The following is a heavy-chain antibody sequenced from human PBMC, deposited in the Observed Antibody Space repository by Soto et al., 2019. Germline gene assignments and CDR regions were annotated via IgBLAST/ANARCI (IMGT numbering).Heavy chain of an antibody. CDR2: IYYSGST. CDR3: ARDHYYGTDRGIDY. CDR1: GGSVSSGSYY. Sequence: SETLSLTCTVSGGSVSSGSYYWSWIRQPPGKGLEWIGYIYYSGSTNYNPSLKSRVTISVDTSKNQFSLKLSSVTAADTAVYYCARDHYYGTDRGIDYWGQGTLVTVSS. V-gene: IGHV4-61*01. D-gene: IGHD3-10*01. J-gene: IGHJ4*02.